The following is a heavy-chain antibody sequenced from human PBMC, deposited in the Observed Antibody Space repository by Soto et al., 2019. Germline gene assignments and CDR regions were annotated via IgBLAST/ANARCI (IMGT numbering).Heavy chain of an antibody. D-gene: IGHD3-22*01. CDR3: AREGNYYDSSGYYSSFDY. J-gene: IGHJ4*02. Sequence: SETLSLTCAVYGGSFSGYYWTWIRQPPGTGLEWIGEINHSGSTNYNPSLKSRVTISVDTSKNQFSLKLSSVTAADTAVYYCAREGNYYDSSGYYSSFDYWGQGTLVT. V-gene: IGHV4-34*01. CDR2: INHSGST. CDR1: GGSFSGYY.